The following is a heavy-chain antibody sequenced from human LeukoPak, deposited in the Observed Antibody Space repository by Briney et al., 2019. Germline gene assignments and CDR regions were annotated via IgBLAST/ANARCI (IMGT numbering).Heavy chain of an antibody. CDR2: IDYSGTNT. CDR1: GFSFSSQA. J-gene: IGHJ4*02. V-gene: IGHV3-23*01. Sequence: GGSLRLSCAASGFSFSSQAMGWVRQAPGEGLEWVSGIDYSGTNTDYADSVKGRFTISRDNSKNTLYLQINSLRAEDTAVYYCAKDARRTSGWYYFDYWGRGSLVTVSS. D-gene: IGHD6-19*01. CDR3: AKDARRTSGWYYFDY.